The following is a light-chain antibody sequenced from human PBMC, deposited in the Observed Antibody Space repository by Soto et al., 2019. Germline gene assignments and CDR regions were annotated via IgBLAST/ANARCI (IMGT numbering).Light chain of an antibody. Sequence: DIQMTQSPSTLSASVGDRVTITCRASQGISSWLAWYQHKPGKAPNLLIYKASSLESGVPSRFSGSGSGTEFTLTVSSLQPDDLAPYYCQQYESYPLTFGGGTKVEI. J-gene: IGKJ4*01. CDR1: QGISSW. CDR2: KAS. V-gene: IGKV1-5*03. CDR3: QQYESYPLT.